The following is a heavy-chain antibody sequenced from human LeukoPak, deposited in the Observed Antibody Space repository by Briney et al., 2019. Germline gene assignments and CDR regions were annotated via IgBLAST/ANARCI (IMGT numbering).Heavy chain of an antibody. V-gene: IGHV3-30*02. CDR3: AKDPIRAVASYFDY. D-gene: IGHD6-19*01. Sequence: PGGSLTLSCAASGFTFISYGLYWVRQAPGKGLESVAFIRYDGSNKYYADSVKGRFTVSRDNSKNTLYLQMKSMRAEDTAVYYCAKDPIRAVASYFDYWGQGTLVTVSS. CDR2: IRYDGSNK. J-gene: IGHJ4*02. CDR1: GFTFISYG.